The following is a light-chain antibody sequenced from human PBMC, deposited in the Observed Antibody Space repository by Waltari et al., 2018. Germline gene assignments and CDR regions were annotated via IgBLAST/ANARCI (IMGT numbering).Light chain of an antibody. Sequence: EIVLTQSPGTLSLSPGERATLSCRASQSVTGRYLAWYQQKPGQAPRLLMSGASNRATGLPDRFSGGGSGTDFTLTISRLEPEDSAVYYCQQFGGSPPWTFGQGTKVEIK. V-gene: IGKV3-20*01. CDR1: QSVTGRY. CDR2: GAS. J-gene: IGKJ1*01. CDR3: QQFGGSPPWT.